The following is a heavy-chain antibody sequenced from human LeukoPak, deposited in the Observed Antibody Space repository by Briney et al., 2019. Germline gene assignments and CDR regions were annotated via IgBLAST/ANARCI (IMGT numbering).Heavy chain of an antibody. CDR3: ASDPPGDYGLGF. V-gene: IGHV3-7*04. J-gene: IGHJ4*02. CDR2: INQDGSEK. CDR1: GFTFSSYW. Sequence: TGGSLRLSYAASGFTFSSYWMTWVRQAPGQGLEWVASINQDGSEKRYSDSVKGRFTISRDNSNNTLYLQMNRLRVKDTAVYYCASDPPGDYGLGFWGQGTLVTVSS. D-gene: IGHD4-17*01.